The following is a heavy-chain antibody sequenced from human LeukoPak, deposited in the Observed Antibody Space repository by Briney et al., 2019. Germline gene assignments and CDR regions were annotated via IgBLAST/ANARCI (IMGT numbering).Heavy chain of an antibody. CDR3: ARERPGEWEPKGPFDY. CDR2: IYYSGST. D-gene: IGHD1-26*01. Sequence: PSETLSLTCTVSGGSISSSSYYWGWIRQPPGKGLEWIGSIYYSGSTNYNPSLKSRVTISVDTSKNQFSLKLSSVTAADTAVYYCARERPGEWEPKGPFDYWGQGTLVTVSS. J-gene: IGHJ4*02. V-gene: IGHV4-39*07. CDR1: GGSISSSSYY.